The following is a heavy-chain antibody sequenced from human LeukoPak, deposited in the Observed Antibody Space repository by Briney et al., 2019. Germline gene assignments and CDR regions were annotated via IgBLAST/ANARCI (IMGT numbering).Heavy chain of an antibody. Sequence: SETLSLTCTVSGGSISIYYWSWIRQPPGKGLEWIGYIYSSGSTNYNPSLKSRVTISVDTSKNQFSLKLTSVTAADTAVYYCARTYYFGSGSYHFDYWGQGTLVTVSS. J-gene: IGHJ4*02. V-gene: IGHV4-59*08. CDR1: GGSISIYY. D-gene: IGHD3-10*01. CDR2: IYSSGST. CDR3: ARTYYFGSGSYHFDY.